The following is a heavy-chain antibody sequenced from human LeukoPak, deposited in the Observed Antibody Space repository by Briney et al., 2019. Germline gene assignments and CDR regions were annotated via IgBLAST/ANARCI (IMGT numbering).Heavy chain of an antibody. Sequence: ASVTVSCKASGYTFTSYSFSWVRQAPGQGLEWMGWISTYNGNTNYAQKFQGRVTMTTDTSTSTAYMELMSLTSDDTAVYYCARDSVYSSGTYGLWGQGTLVTVSS. J-gene: IGHJ4*02. CDR3: ARDSVYSSGTYGL. V-gene: IGHV1-18*01. CDR1: GYTFTSYS. D-gene: IGHD3-10*01. CDR2: ISTYNGNT.